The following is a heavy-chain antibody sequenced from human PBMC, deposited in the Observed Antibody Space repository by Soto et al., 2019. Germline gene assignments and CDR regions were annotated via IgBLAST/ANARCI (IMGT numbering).Heavy chain of an antibody. D-gene: IGHD6-13*01. CDR3: ARVPLSSSWYYFDY. V-gene: IGHV3-13*01. CDR2: IGTAGDT. CDR1: GFTFSSYD. J-gene: IGHJ4*02. Sequence: GGSLRLSCAASGFTFSSYDMHWVRQATGKGLEWVSAIGTAGDTYYPGSVKGRFTISRENAKNSLYLQMNSLRAGDTAVYYCARVPLSSSWYYFDYWGQGTLVTVSS.